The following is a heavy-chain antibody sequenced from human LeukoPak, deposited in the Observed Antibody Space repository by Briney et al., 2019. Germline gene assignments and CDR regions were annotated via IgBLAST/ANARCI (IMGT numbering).Heavy chain of an antibody. CDR2: ISAYNGNT. CDR3: ARDLKMGYSSGRYSWGTGSSNDY. CDR1: GYTFTSYG. D-gene: IGHD6-19*01. Sequence: ASVKVSCKASGYTFTSYGISWVRQAPGQGLEWMGWISAYNGNTNYAQKLQGRVTMTTDTPTSTGYMELRSLRSDDTAEYYCARDLKMGYSSGRYSWGTGSSNDYWGQGTLVTVSS. V-gene: IGHV1-18*01. J-gene: IGHJ4*02.